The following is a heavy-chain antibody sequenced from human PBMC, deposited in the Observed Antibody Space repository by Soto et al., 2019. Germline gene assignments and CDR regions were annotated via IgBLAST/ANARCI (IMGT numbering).Heavy chain of an antibody. CDR2: ISYDGGLQ. D-gene: IGHD5-18*01. CDR3: VSDRGYGHASVTYS. Sequence: GGSLRLSCAASGFTFSDYAMHWVRQAPGTRLEWVAVISYDGGLQHYADSVKGRFAISRDNSKNMVLLQMNSLRAEDTAVYYCVSDRGYGHASVTYSWGQGTLVNVSS. J-gene: IGHJ4*02. V-gene: IGHV3-30*09. CDR1: GFTFSDYA.